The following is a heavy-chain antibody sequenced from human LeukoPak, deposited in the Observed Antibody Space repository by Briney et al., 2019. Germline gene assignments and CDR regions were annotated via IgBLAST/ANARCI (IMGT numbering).Heavy chain of an antibody. CDR3: ARDGIAARSGSGIDY. V-gene: IGHV1-46*01. CDR2: INPSGGST. Sequence: ASVKVSCRASGGTFSSYAISWVRQAPGQGLEWMGIINPSGGSTSYAQKFQGRVTMTRDMSTSTVYMELRSLRSDDTAVYYCARDGIAARSGSGIDYWGQGTLVTVSS. D-gene: IGHD6-6*01. J-gene: IGHJ4*02. CDR1: GGTFSSYA.